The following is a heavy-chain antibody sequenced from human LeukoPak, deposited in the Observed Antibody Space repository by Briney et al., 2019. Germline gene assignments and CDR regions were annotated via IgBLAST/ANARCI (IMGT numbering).Heavy chain of an antibody. CDR2: VSLTGEA. J-gene: IGHJ4*02. CDR1: GGSISTTNW. D-gene: IGHD1-26*01. Sequence: SQTLSLTCGLSGGSISTTNWWSWVRQPPGQGRPWIGEVSLTGEANYNPSLNGRVTMSLDGSRNQLSLTLTSVTAADTAIYYCSRESGAFCPFGYWGQGTLVIVPP. V-gene: IGHV4-4*02. CDR3: SRESGAFCPFGY.